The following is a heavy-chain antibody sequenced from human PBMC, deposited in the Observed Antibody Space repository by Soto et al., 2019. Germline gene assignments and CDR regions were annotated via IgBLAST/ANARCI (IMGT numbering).Heavy chain of an antibody. Sequence: GGSLRLSCAASGFTFSSYAMHWVRQAPDKGLEWVAVISYDGSNKYYADSVKGRFTISRDNSKNTLYLQMNSLRAEDTAVYYCARDSYLDYWGQGTLVTVSS. CDR2: ISYDGSNK. J-gene: IGHJ4*02. V-gene: IGHV3-30*04. CDR1: GFTFSSYA. CDR3: ARDSYLDY.